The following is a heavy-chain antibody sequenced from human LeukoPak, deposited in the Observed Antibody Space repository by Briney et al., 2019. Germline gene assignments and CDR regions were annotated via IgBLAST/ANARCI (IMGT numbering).Heavy chain of an antibody. CDR2: IYYSGST. V-gene: IGHV4-59*01. CDR1: GGSISSSY. J-gene: IGHJ4*02. CDR3: ARDAYCGGDCYIFDY. Sequence: ASETLSLTCTVSGGSISSSYWNWIRQPPGKGLEWIGYIYYSGSTNYNPSLKSRVTISVDTSKNRFSLKLSSVTAADTAVYYCARDAYCGGDCYIFDYWGQGTLVTVSS. D-gene: IGHD2-21*01.